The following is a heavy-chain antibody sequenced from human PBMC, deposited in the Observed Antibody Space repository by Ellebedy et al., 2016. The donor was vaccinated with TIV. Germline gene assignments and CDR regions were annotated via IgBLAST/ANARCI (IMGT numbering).Heavy chain of an antibody. CDR2: INAGNGNT. CDR1: GYTFTSYA. V-gene: IGHV1-3*01. J-gene: IGHJ4*02. Sequence: ASVKVSXXASGYTFTSYAMHWVRQAPGQRLEWMGWINAGNGNTKYSQKFQGRVTITRDTSASTAYMELRSLRSDDTAVYYCARDTPSIAAAAYFDYWGQGTLVTVSS. D-gene: IGHD6-13*01. CDR3: ARDTPSIAAAAYFDY.